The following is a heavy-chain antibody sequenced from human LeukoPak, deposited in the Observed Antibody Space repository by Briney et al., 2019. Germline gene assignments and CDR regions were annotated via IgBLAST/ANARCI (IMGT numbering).Heavy chain of an antibody. D-gene: IGHD6-19*01. CDR3: AKGAHSSGWPHNWFDP. J-gene: IGHJ5*02. CDR2: IRHDGSNK. Sequence: QPGGSLRLSCAAYEFTFRSYDMQWVRQAPGKGLEWVAFIRHDGSNKDYVDSVKGRFTISRDNSKNTLYLQMNSLRIEDTAVYYCAKGAHSSGWPHNWFDPWGQGTLVTVSS. CDR1: EFTFRSYD. V-gene: IGHV3-30*02.